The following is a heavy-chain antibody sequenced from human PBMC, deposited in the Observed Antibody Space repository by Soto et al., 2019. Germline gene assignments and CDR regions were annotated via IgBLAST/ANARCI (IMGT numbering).Heavy chain of an antibody. D-gene: IGHD3-3*01. CDR1: GYAFTSHD. V-gene: IGHV1-8*01. Sequence: ASVKVSCKASGYAFTSHDINWVRQATGQGLEWMGWMTPNSGNTGYAQKFQGRVTMTRNTSISTAYLELSSLRSEDTAVYYCARGSRFTIFGMVVLDYWGQGSLVTVSS. CDR3: ARGSRFTIFGMVVLDY. J-gene: IGHJ4*02. CDR2: MTPNSGNT.